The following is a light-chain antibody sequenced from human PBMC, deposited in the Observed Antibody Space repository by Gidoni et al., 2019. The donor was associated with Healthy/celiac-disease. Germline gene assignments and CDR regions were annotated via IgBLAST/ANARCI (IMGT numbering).Light chain of an antibody. CDR3: QSYDSSLSGYV. Sequence: QSVLTQPPSVSRAPGQRVTISCTASSSNIGAGYDVHWYQQLPGTAPKLLIYGNSNRPSGVPDRFSGSKSGTSASLAITGLQTEDEADYYCQSYDSSLSGYVFGTGTKVTVL. CDR2: GNS. CDR1: SSNIGAGYD. J-gene: IGLJ1*01. V-gene: IGLV1-40*01.